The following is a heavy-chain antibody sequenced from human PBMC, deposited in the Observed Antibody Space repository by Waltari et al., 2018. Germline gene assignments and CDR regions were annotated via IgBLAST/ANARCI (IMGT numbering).Heavy chain of an antibody. D-gene: IGHD5-12*01. CDR2: IKSKADGETT. V-gene: IGHV3-15*01. J-gene: IGHJ4*02. CDR3: TTHATSGF. Sequence: EAQLVESGGGLVKPGGSLRLSCGASGITFRKAWMNWVRQDPGKGLEWVGRIKSKADGETTDYAAPVKGRFTISRDDSENMAYLQMNSLKTEDTAVYYCTTHATSGFWGQGTLVTVSS. CDR1: GITFRKAW.